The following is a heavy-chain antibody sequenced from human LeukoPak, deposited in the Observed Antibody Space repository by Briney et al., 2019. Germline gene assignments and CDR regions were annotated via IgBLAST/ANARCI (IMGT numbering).Heavy chain of an antibody. D-gene: IGHD3-3*01. CDR3: AKQAGWGGYFSFLPFDF. CDR2: FGHNGGIT. J-gene: IGHJ4*02. V-gene: IGHV3-23*01. CDR1: GFTFSSYA. Sequence: GGSLRLSCAASGFTFSSYAMSWVRQAPGKTLEWVSGFGHNGGITYSDSVKGRFTISRDNSKNTLFLQMNSLRPDDTAVYFCAKQAGWGGYFSFLPFDFWGRGTLVTVSS.